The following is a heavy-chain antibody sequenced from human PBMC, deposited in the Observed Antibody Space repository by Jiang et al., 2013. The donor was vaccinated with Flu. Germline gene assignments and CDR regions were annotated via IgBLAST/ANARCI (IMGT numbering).Heavy chain of an antibody. D-gene: IGHD3-22*01. Sequence: VSSNSAAWNWIRQSPSRGLEWLGRTYYRSRWSSDYAFSVKSRLTINADSSKNQFSLQLNSVTPEDTAVYYCVREYDGNLHDSSTLDHWGQGTLVTVSS. CDR2: TYYRSRWSS. CDR1: VSSNSAA. J-gene: IGHJ4*02. CDR3: VREYDGNLHDSSTLDH. V-gene: IGHV6-1*01.